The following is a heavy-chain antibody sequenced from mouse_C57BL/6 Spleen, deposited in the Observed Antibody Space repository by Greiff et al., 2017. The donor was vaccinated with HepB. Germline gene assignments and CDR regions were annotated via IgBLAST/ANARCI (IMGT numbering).Heavy chain of an antibody. Sequence: QVQLQQPGAELVKPGASVKMSCKASGYTFTSYWITWVKQRPGQGLEWIGDIYPGSGSTNYNEKFKSKATLTVDTSSSTAYKQLSSLTSEDSAVYYCARERVYYGSSSLAMDYWGQGTSVTVSS. V-gene: IGHV1-55*01. J-gene: IGHJ4*01. CDR2: IYPGSGST. D-gene: IGHD1-1*01. CDR3: ARERVYYGSSSLAMDY. CDR1: GYTFTSYW.